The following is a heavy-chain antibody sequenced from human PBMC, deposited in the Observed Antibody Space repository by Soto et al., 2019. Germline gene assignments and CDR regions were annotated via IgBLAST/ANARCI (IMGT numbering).Heavy chain of an antibody. Sequence: PGESLKISCKGSGYSFTSYWISWVRQMPGKGLEWMGRIDPSDSYTNYSPSFQGHVTISADKSISTAYLQWSSLKASDTAMYYCASLYSSSPNSYGMDVWGQGTTVTAP. J-gene: IGHJ6*02. V-gene: IGHV5-10-1*01. CDR3: ASLYSSSPNSYGMDV. CDR1: GYSFTSYW. CDR2: IDPSDSYT. D-gene: IGHD6-6*01.